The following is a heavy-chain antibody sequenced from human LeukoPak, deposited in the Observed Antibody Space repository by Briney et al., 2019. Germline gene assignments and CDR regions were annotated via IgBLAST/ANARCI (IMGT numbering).Heavy chain of an antibody. D-gene: IGHD3-3*01. CDR2: IYYSGST. V-gene: IGHV4-59*01. Sequence: SETLSLTCTVFGGSISSYYWSWIRQPPGKGLEWIGYIYYSGSTNYNPSLKSRVTISVDTSKNQFSLKLSSVTAADTAVYYCARGPLYYDFWSGSNWFDPWGQGTLVTVSS. CDR1: GGSISSYY. CDR3: ARGPLYYDFWSGSNWFDP. J-gene: IGHJ5*02.